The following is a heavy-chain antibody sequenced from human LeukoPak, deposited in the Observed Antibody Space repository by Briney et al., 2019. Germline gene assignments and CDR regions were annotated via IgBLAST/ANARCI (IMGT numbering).Heavy chain of an antibody. D-gene: IGHD2-2*02. CDR1: GGSFSGYY. V-gene: IGHV4-34*01. J-gene: IGHJ4*02. Sequence: PSETLSLTCAVYGGSFSGYYWSWIRQPPGKGLEWIGEINHSGSTNYNPSLKSRVTISVDTSKNQFSLKLSSVTAADTAVYYCATHHPDCSSTRCYNANDYWGKGTLVTVSS. CDR3: ATHHPDCSSTRCYNANDY. CDR2: INHSGST.